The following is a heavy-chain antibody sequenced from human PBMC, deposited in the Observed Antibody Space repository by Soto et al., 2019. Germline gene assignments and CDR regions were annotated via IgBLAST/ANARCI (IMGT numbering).Heavy chain of an antibody. V-gene: IGHV3-21*01. CDR2: ISSSNTYI. CDR1: GFTFSTYT. Sequence: EVQLVESGGGLVKPGGSLRLSCAASGFTFSTYTMNWVRQAPGKGLEWVSSISSSNTYIYYADSVKGRFTISRDNAKNSLYLQMTSLRGEDTAVYYCARDITRGSVWGQGTMVTVSS. D-gene: IGHD3-3*01. CDR3: ARDITRGSV. J-gene: IGHJ3*01.